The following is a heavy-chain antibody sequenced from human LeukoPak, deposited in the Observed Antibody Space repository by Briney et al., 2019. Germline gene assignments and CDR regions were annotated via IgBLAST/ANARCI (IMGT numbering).Heavy chain of an antibody. CDR2: IYSGGST. J-gene: IGHJ4*02. D-gene: IGHD3-10*01. V-gene: IGHV3-66*01. CDR1: GFTDSSNY. CDR3: ARPSGSGTKGGFDY. Sequence: TGGSLRLSCAASGFTDSSNYMSWVRQDPGKGLEWVSVIYSGGSTYYADSVKGRFTISRDNSKNTLYLQMNSLRAEDTAVYYCARPSGSGTKGGFDYWGQGTLVTVSS.